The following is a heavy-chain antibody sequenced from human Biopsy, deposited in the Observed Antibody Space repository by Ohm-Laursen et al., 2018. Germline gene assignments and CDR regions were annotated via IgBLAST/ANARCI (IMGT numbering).Heavy chain of an antibody. Sequence: SLRLSCAASGFPFSDYYMRWIRQAPGKGLDWVSYISDGGTTIYYADSVKGRFTISRDNAKKSLYLQMNSLRVEDTALYYCVRDRGHYYDKSDYKIGDWVWGRGTLVTVSS. CDR1: GFPFSDYY. CDR2: ISDGGTTI. D-gene: IGHD3-22*01. V-gene: IGHV3-11*04. CDR3: VRDRGHYYDKSDYKIGDWV. J-gene: IGHJ4*01.